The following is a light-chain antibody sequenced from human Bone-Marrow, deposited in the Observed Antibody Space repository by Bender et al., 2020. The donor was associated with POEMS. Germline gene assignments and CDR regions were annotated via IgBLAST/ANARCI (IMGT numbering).Light chain of an antibody. CDR2: EDN. V-gene: IGLV3-1*01. J-gene: IGLJ2*01. Sequence: SYGLTQPPSVSVSPGHTANITCSGDQLGDQYASWYQLKPGQSPVLVIYEDNTRPSGIPERFSGSNSGNIATLTISGTQALDEADYYCKAWDTSSVVFGGGTKLTVL. CDR3: KAWDTSSVV. CDR1: QLGDQY.